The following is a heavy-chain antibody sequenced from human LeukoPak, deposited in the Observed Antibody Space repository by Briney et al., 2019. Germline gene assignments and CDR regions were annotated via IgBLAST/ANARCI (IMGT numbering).Heavy chain of an antibody. V-gene: IGHV3-7*01. CDR1: GFTFSSYA. D-gene: IGHD6-19*01. J-gene: IGHJ4*02. CDR2: IKQDGSEK. Sequence: GGSLRLSCAASGFTFSSYAMHWVRQAPGKGLEWVANIKQDGSEKYYVDSVKGRFTISRDNAKNSLYLQMNSLRAEDTAVYYCATGYSSGWYDYWGQGTLVTVSS. CDR3: ATGYSSGWYDY.